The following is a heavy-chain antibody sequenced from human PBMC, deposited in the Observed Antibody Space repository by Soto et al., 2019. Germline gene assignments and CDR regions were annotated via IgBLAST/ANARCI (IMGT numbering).Heavy chain of an antibody. CDR1: GGSISSSSYY. CDR3: ASLRQYSSSYYYYYYYGMDV. CDR2: IYYSGST. J-gene: IGHJ6*02. V-gene: IGHV4-39*01. Sequence: SETLSLTCTVSGGSISSSSYYWGWIRQPPGKGLEWIGSIYYSGSTYYNPSLKSRVTISVDTSKNQFSLKLSSVTAADTAVYYCASLRQYSSSYYYYYYYGMDVWGQGTTVTVSS. D-gene: IGHD6-13*01.